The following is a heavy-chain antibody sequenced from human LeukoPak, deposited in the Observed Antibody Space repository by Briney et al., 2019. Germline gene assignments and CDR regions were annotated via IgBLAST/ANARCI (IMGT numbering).Heavy chain of an antibody. CDR2: INPNSGGT. Sequence: ASVKVSCKASGYNFTDFYIHWVRQAPGQGLEWMGWINPNSGGTHYAQKFQDRVTMTTDTSTSTAYMELRSLRSDDTAVYYCARDTGTIFGVVTTDYYYYYMDVWGKGTTVTVSS. CDR1: GYNFTDFY. CDR3: ARDTGTIFGVVTTDYYYYYMDV. J-gene: IGHJ6*03. V-gene: IGHV1-2*02. D-gene: IGHD3-3*01.